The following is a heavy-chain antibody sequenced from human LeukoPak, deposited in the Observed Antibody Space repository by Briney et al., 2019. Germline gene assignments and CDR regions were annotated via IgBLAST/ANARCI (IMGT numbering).Heavy chain of an antibody. CDR3: ARGDDYSSVTWYYHYMDV. CDR1: GGSFGRHY. Sequence: SETLSLSCAVYGGSFGRHYWSWVRQPPGKGLEWIGEIYHRGSTNYNPSLKSRVTIAVDTSKNQFSLKLSSVTAADTAVYYCARGDDYSSVTWYYHYMDVWGKGTTVPVSS. V-gene: IGHV4-34*01. J-gene: IGHJ6*03. D-gene: IGHD6-25*01. CDR2: IYHRGST.